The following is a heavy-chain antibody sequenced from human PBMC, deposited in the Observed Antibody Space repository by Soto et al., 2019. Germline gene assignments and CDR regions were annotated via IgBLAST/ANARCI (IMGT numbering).Heavy chain of an antibody. J-gene: IGHJ5*02. D-gene: IGHD6-6*01. Sequence: SETLTLTCTVSGGSISSGDYYWSWIRQPPGKGLEWIGYIYYSGSTYYNPSLKSRVTISVDTSKNQFSLKLSSVTAADTAVYYCAREGSIAARRNWFDPWGQGTLVTVSS. V-gene: IGHV4-30-4*01. CDR3: AREGSIAARRNWFDP. CDR2: IYYSGST. CDR1: GGSISSGDYY.